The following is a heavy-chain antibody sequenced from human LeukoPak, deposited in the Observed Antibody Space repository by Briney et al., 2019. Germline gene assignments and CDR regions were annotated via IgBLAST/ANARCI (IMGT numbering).Heavy chain of an antibody. V-gene: IGHV4-30-2*01. Sequence: SETLSLTCAVSGGSISSGGYSWSWIRQPPGKGLEWIGYIYHSGSTYYNPSLKSRVTISVDRSKNQFSLKLSSVTAADTAVYYCARGGVYYGSGSNWFDPWGQGTLVTVSS. CDR2: IYHSGST. D-gene: IGHD3-10*01. CDR3: ARGGVYYGSGSNWFDP. CDR1: GGSISSGGYS. J-gene: IGHJ5*02.